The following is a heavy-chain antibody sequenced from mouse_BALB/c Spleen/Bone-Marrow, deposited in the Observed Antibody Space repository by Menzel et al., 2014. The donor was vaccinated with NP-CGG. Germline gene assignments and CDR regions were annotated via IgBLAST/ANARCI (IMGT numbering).Heavy chain of an antibody. CDR2: INPDSSTI. D-gene: IGHD2-1*01. Sequence: EVKLMESGGGLVQPGGSLKLSCAASGFDFSRYWMSWVRQAPGKGLEWIGEINPDSSTINYTPSLKDKFIISRDNAKNTLYLQMSKVRSEDTALYYCARHGNYGWFAYWGQGTLVTVSA. V-gene: IGHV4-1*02. CDR1: GFDFSRYW. J-gene: IGHJ3*01. CDR3: ARHGNYGWFAY.